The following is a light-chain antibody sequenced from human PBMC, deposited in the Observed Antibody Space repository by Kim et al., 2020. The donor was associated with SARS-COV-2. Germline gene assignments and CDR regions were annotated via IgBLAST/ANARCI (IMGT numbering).Light chain of an antibody. Sequence: SYELTQPPSVSMSPGQTASITCSGDKLVDKYACWYQLKPGQSPVLVIFQDNKRPSGIPERFSGSSSGNTATLTISGTQAMDEADYYYQAWDGSTVVFGGGTKLTVL. CDR2: QDN. CDR3: QAWDGSTVV. CDR1: KLVDKY. J-gene: IGLJ2*01. V-gene: IGLV3-1*01.